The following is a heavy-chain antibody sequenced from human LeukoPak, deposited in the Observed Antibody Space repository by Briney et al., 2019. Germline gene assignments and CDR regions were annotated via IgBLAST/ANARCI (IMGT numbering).Heavy chain of an antibody. D-gene: IGHD1-26*01. CDR1: GLPFHLYS. Sequence: GGSLTLPCAASGLPFHLYSMHWVRKAPGKGLEGVSSMSTSSSYINYADSVKGRFTISRDNAKNSLHLQMSSLRAEDTAVYYCARGVTNIVGVRFPFDGWGQRNLVTAS. CDR3: ARGVTNIVGVRFPFDG. V-gene: IGHV3-21*01. J-gene: IGHJ4*02. CDR2: MSTSSSYI.